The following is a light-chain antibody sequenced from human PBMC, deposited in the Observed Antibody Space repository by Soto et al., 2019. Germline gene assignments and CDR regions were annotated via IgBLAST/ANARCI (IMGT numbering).Light chain of an antibody. CDR1: QTISSH. V-gene: IGKV1-39*01. Sequence: DIHLPQSPSSLSASIGDRVTITCRASQTISSHLNWYQQIPGKAPKLLIYASSNLHTGVPSRFSGSASGTDFTLTISSLQPEDPATYYCQQTYSNPRTFGQGTKV. CDR2: ASS. J-gene: IGKJ1*01. CDR3: QQTYSNPRT.